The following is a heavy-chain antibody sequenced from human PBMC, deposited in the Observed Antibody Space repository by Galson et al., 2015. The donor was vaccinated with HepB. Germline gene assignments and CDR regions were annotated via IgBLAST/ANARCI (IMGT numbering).Heavy chain of an antibody. Sequence: SLRLSCAASGFSFSSYSMNWVRQAPGKGLEWVSSISSSSSYIYYADSVKGRFTISRDNAKNSLYLQMNSLRAEDTAVYYCARVDYYYDNSGSYLGWGMDVWGQGTTVTVSS. J-gene: IGHJ6*02. CDR3: ARVDYYYDNSGSYLGWGMDV. D-gene: IGHD3-22*01. CDR1: GFSFSSYS. CDR2: ISSSSSYI. V-gene: IGHV3-21*01.